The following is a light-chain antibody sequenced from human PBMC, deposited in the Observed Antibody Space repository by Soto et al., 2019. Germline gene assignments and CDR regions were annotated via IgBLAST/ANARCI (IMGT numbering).Light chain of an antibody. CDR1: SSNIGAGYD. CDR2: NND. CDR3: QSYDSSLSGSGV. J-gene: IGLJ3*02. V-gene: IGLV1-40*01. Sequence: QSVLTPPPSVSAAPGQRVTISCTGSSSNIGAGYDVHWYQQLPGTAPKLLIYNNDHRPSGVSDRFSGDKSGTSASLAITGLQAEDEADYYCQSYDSSLSGSGVFGGGTKLTVL.